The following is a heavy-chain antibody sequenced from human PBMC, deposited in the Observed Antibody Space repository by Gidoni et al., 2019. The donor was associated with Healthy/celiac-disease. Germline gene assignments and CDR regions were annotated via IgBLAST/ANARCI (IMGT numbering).Heavy chain of an antibody. J-gene: IGHJ6*02. CDR1: GFNFSSYA. Sequence: EVQLVASGGGLVQPGGSLRLSCAASGFNFSSYAMSWVRQAPGKGLEWVSAISGSGGSTYYADSVKGRFTISRDNSKNTLYLQMNSLRAEDTAVYYCAKDGLTIFGVVIIRGDLMDVWGQGTTVTVSS. D-gene: IGHD3-3*01. CDR3: AKDGLTIFGVVIIRGDLMDV. CDR2: ISGSGGST. V-gene: IGHV3-23*04.